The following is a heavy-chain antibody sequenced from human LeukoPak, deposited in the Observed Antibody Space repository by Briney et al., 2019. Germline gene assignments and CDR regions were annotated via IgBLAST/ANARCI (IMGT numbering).Heavy chain of an antibody. CDR1: GFIFTDYW. J-gene: IGHJ4*02. V-gene: IGHV3-74*03. CDR3: ARFYFPEEHDRAWYEAH. CDR2: IRGDGRAT. Sequence: PGGSLRLSCAASGFIFTDYWMHWVRQAPGKELMWVARIRGDGRATTYADSVKGRFTISRDNAMNTVFLQMKSLRADDTGTYYCARFYFPEEHDRAWYEAHWGQGVLVTVS. D-gene: IGHD6-19*01.